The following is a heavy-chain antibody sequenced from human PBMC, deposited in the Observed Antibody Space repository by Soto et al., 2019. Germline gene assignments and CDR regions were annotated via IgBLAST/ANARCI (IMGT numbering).Heavy chain of an antibody. CDR2: IYYSGST. CDR3: ARHAYSSRRFDY. D-gene: IGHD6-19*01. Sequence: SETLCLTWTVSGGSISSDYWSWIRQPPGKGLEWIGYIYYSGSTNYNPSLKSRVTISVDTSKNQFSLKLSSVTAADTAVYYCARHAYSSRRFDYWGQGTLVTV. J-gene: IGHJ4*02. V-gene: IGHV4-59*08. CDR1: GGSISSDY.